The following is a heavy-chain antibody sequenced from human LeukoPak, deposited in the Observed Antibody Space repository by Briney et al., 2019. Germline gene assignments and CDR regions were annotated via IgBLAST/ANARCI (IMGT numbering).Heavy chain of an antibody. Sequence: PGGSLRLPCAASGFTFSSYAMSWVRQAPGKGLEWVSAISGSGGSTYYADSVKGRFTISRDNSKNTLYLQMNSLRAEDTAVYYCAKDLYYDFWSGYRAAYYYGMDVWGQGTTVTVSS. V-gene: IGHV3-23*01. CDR3: AKDLYYDFWSGYRAAYYYGMDV. CDR2: ISGSGGST. J-gene: IGHJ6*02. D-gene: IGHD3-3*01. CDR1: GFTFSSYA.